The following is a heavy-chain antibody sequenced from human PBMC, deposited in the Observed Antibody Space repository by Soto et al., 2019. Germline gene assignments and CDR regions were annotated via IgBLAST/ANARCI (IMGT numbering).Heavy chain of an antibody. Sequence: QVQLVQSGAEVRRPGSSVTVSCKASVGTFSSYAISWVREAPGQGLEWMGGIVPVFGTPNYAQRFQGRVTRTADESTSTAYMELSSLRTEDTAVYFCARVYSEYNYYYYGMDVWGQGTTVTVSS. J-gene: IGHJ6*02. CDR3: ARVYSEYNYYYYGMDV. CDR1: VGTFSSYA. V-gene: IGHV1-69*01. D-gene: IGHD5-12*01. CDR2: IVPVFGTP.